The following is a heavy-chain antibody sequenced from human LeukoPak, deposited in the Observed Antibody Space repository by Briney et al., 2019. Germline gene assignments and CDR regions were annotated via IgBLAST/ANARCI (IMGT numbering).Heavy chain of an antibody. CDR3: TRSPSTGRFDY. CDR1: GYTSIGYY. CDR2: INPNSGDI. Sequence: ASVRVSCKASGYTSIGYYIHWVRQAPGQGLEWMGWINPNSGDISYAQKFQGRVTMTRDTSISTAYMELSRLRSDDTAVYYCTRSPSTGRFDYWGQGTLVTVSS. D-gene: IGHD1-26*01. J-gene: IGHJ4*02. V-gene: IGHV1-2*02.